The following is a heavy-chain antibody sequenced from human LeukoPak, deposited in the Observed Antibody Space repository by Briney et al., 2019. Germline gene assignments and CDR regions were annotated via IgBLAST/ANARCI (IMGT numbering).Heavy chain of an antibody. Sequence: SETLSLTCTVSGGSLRNSTGAGSGRPQGRHRSGWVTSLTAGSSITIPLMSRITISVDTAKNQFSVKLTSVTAADTAVYFCARDREIMKPYYYVMDVWGQGTTVIVSS. J-gene: IGHJ6*02. CDR1: GGSLRNST. V-gene: IGHV4-59*01. CDR3: ARDREIMKPYYYVMDV. D-gene: IGHD3-16*01. CDR2: SLTAGSS.